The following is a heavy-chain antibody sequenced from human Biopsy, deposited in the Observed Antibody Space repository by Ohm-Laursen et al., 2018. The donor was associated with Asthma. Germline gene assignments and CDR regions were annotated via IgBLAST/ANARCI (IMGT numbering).Heavy chain of an antibody. Sequence: ASVKVSCKASGGAFSSNSINWVRQAPGQGLEWMGRIIPIFGPTNYAQKFQGRVTISADDSTSTAYMELSSLSSEDTALYYCARGPEYVRSSGALDYWGQGTLVTVSS. J-gene: IGHJ4*02. CDR1: GGAFSSNS. CDR3: ARGPEYVRSSGALDY. CDR2: IIPIFGPT. D-gene: IGHD2-2*01. V-gene: IGHV1-69*13.